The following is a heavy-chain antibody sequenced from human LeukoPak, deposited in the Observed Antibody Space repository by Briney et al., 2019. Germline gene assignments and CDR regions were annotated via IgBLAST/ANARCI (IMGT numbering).Heavy chain of an antibody. CDR3: ARDNMVLSFDILTGYYPDY. V-gene: IGHV4-59*12. D-gene: IGHD3-9*01. Sequence: PSETLSLTCTVSGGSISSYYWSWIRQPPGKGLEWIGYIYYSGSTNYNPSLKSRVTISVDTSKNQFSLKLSSVTAADTAVYYCARDNMVLSFDILTGYYPDYWGQGTLVTVSS. J-gene: IGHJ4*02. CDR1: GGSISSYY. CDR2: IYYSGST.